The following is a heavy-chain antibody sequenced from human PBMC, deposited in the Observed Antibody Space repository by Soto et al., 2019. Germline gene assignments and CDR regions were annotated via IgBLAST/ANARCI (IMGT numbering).Heavy chain of an antibody. V-gene: IGHV3-74*01. Sequence: PRGSLRLSCAASGFTFSSYWLHSVRQAPGKGLVWVSRSKSDGSSTSYADSVKGRFTISRDNAKNTLYLQMNSLRAEDTAVYYCASGYSNYGMDVWGQGTTVTVS. J-gene: IGHJ6*02. CDR2: SKSDGSST. CDR3: ASGYSNYGMDV. D-gene: IGHD4-4*01. CDR1: GFTFSSYW.